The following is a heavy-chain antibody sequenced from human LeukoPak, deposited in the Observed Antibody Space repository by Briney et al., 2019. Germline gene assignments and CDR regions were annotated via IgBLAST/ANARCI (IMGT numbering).Heavy chain of an antibody. V-gene: IGHV4-31*03. CDR1: GGSISSGGYY. CDR2: IDYSGST. Sequence: SETLSLTCTVSGGSISSGGYYWSRIRQHPGKGLEWIGYIDYSGSTYYNPSLKSRVTILVDTSKNQFSLKLSSVTAADTAVYYCARGDRDPYFDYWGQGSLVTVSS. J-gene: IGHJ4*02. D-gene: IGHD5-24*01. CDR3: ARGDRDPYFDY.